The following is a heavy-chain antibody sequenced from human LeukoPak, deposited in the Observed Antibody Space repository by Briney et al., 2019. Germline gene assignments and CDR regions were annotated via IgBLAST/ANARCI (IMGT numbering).Heavy chain of an antibody. D-gene: IGHD2-8*02. V-gene: IGHV3-7*03. CDR3: ARGWSKFDY. Sequence: PGGSLRLSCAASGFTFSSYWVTWVRQAPGKGLEWVANIKQDGSEKHYVDSVKGRFTISRDNAKNSLYLQMNSLRAEDTAVYYCARGWSKFDYWGQGTLVTVSS. CDR2: IKQDGSEK. CDR1: GFTFSSYW. J-gene: IGHJ4*02.